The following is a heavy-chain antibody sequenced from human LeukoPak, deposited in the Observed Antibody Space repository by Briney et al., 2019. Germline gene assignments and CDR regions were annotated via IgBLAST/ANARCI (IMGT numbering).Heavy chain of an antibody. J-gene: IGHJ5*02. D-gene: IGHD3-16*02. CDR1: GYTFTSYD. CDR3: ARGPLVRLPSSFDP. CDR2: MNPNSGNT. V-gene: IGHV1-8*01. Sequence: ASVKVSCKASGYTFTSYDINWVRQATGQGLEWMGWMNPNSGNTGSAQRFQGRVTMTRDTSRSTAYMELSSLTSEDTAVYYCARGPLVRLPSSFDPWGQGTLVTVPS.